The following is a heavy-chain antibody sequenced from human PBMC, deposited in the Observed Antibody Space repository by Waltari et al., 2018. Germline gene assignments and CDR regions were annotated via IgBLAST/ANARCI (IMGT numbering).Heavy chain of an antibody. J-gene: IGHJ6*03. V-gene: IGHV4-30-4*08. Sequence: QVQLQESGPGLVKPSQTLSLTCVVSGASITNGDHYCGWIRQPPGKGLECIGFIYHSGSTNYNPSLKGRVDMSVDTSKSQLSLNLRSVTAADAAVYYCARLGITNRSHYYYMDVWGTGTTVTISS. D-gene: IGHD7-27*01. CDR1: GASITNGDHY. CDR3: ARLGITNRSHYYYMDV. CDR2: IYHSGST.